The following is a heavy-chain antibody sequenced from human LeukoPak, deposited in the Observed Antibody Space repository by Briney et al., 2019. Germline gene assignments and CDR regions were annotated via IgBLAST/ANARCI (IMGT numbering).Heavy chain of an antibody. CDR2: IYHSGST. CDR1: GGSISSSNW. CDR3: AREGRQPSSIHYYYYMDV. Sequence: SETLSLTCAVSGGSISSSNWWSWVRQPPGKGLKWIGEIYHSGSTNYNPSLKSRVTISVDKSKNQFSLKLSSVTAADTAVYYCAREGRQPSSIHYYYYMDVWGKGTTVTVSS. J-gene: IGHJ6*03. D-gene: IGHD6-13*01. V-gene: IGHV4-4*02.